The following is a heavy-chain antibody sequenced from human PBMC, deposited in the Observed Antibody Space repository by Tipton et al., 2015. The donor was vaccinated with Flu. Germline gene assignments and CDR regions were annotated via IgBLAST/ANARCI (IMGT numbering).Heavy chain of an antibody. J-gene: IGHJ6*02. CDR2: INPNSGGT. CDR3: ARDQDWNYYYYYGRDA. D-gene: IGHD1-1*01. V-gene: IGHV1-2*06. CDR1: GYTFTGYY. Sequence: QLVQSGAEVKKPGASVKVSCKASGYTFTGYYMHWVRQAPGQGLEWMGRINPNSGGTNYAQKFQGRVTMTRDTSISTAYMELSRLRSDDTAVYYCARDQDWNYYYYYGRDAWGQGTTVTVSS.